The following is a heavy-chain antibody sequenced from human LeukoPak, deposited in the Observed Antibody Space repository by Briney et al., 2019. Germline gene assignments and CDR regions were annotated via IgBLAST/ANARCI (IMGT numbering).Heavy chain of an antibody. CDR3: AREGYCTNGVCYSDAFDI. Sequence: PSQTLSLTCTVSGGSISSGGYSWSWIRQPPGKGLEWIGYIYHSGSGSTYYNPSLKSRVTISIDKSKNQFSLKLNSVTAADTAVYYCAREGYCTNGVCYSDAFDIWGQGTMVTVSS. CDR1: GGSISSGGYS. J-gene: IGHJ3*02. CDR2: IYHSGSGST. D-gene: IGHD2-8*01. V-gene: IGHV4-30-2*01.